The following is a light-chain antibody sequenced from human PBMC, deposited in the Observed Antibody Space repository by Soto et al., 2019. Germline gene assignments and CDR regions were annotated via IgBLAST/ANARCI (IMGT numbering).Light chain of an antibody. V-gene: IGLV1-51*02. CDR1: SFNIGNNY. CDR3: GTWDSSLSALV. CDR2: ENN. Sequence: QSVLTQPPSVSAAPGQKVTISCSGSSFNIGNNYVSWYQQLPGTAPKLLIYENNKRPSGILDRFSGSKSGTSATLGITGLQTGDEADYYCGTWDSSLSALVFGTGTKLTVL. J-gene: IGLJ1*01.